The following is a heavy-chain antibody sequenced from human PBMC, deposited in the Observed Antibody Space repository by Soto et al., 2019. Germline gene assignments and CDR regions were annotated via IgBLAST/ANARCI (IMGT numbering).Heavy chain of an antibody. CDR1: GFTFSSYA. V-gene: IGHV3-23*01. CDR2: ISGSGGST. Sequence: GGSLRLSWAASGFTFSSYAMSWVRQAPGKGLEWVSAISGSGGSTYYADSAKGRFTISRDNSKNTLYLQMNSLRAEDTAGYYCAKDLPSGWYNDAFDIWGQGTMVTVSS. D-gene: IGHD6-19*01. J-gene: IGHJ3*02. CDR3: AKDLPSGWYNDAFDI.